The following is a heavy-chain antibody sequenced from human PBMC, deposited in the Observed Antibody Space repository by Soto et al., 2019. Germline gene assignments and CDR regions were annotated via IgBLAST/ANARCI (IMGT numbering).Heavy chain of an antibody. V-gene: IGHV1-24*01. D-gene: IGHD3-10*01. Sequence: QVRLVQSGAEVKKPGASVKVSCKVSGYTLTELSMHWVRQAPGKGLEWMGGFDPEDGETIYAQKFQGRVTMTEDTSTDTAYMELSSLRSEDTAVYYCATDRSITVVRGLIIGDYYAMDVWGQGTTVTVSS. J-gene: IGHJ6*02. CDR3: ATDRSITVVRGLIIGDYYAMDV. CDR1: GYTLTELS. CDR2: FDPEDGET.